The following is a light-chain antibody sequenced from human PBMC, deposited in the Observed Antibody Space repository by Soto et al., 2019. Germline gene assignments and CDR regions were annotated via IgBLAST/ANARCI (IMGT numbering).Light chain of an antibody. J-gene: IGKJ3*01. V-gene: IGKV3-20*01. CDR2: GAS. CDR1: QSVSSNF. Sequence: EIVLTQSPGTLSLSPGERATLSCRASQSVSSNFLAWYQQKPGQAPRLLIYGASNRATGIPDRFSGSGSGTYFTLTIIRLEPEDFAVYYCQQYGSSPFTFGPGTKVDIK. CDR3: QQYGSSPFT.